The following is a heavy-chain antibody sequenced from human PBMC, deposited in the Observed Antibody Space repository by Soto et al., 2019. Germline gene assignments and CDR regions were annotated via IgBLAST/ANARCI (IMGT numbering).Heavy chain of an antibody. D-gene: IGHD4-4*01. J-gene: IGHJ4*02. V-gene: IGHV3-21*01. CDR2: ISSSSSFI. Sequence: PGRSLRLSCAASGFTFSTYSMNWVRQAPGRGLEWVSSISSSSSFIYYADSVKGRFTISRDNAKNSLFLQMSSLSADDTAVYYCAKDRGDSNPSEFDYWGQGTLVTVSS. CDR1: GFTFSTYS. CDR3: AKDRGDSNPSEFDY.